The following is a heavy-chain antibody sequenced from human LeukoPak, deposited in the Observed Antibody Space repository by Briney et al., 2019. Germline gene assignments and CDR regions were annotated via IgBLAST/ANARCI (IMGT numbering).Heavy chain of an antibody. D-gene: IGHD4-23*01. CDR3: ARAVAQVRDGLDV. CDR1: GFTFRNYW. Sequence: PGGSLRLSCEASGFTFRNYWMSWVRQTPGAGLEWVANIKQDGSRQYYVDSVKGRFTISRDNAKNSLYLQMNSLRAEDTAVYYCARAVAQVRDGLDVWGQGTTVTVSS. V-gene: IGHV3-7*01. J-gene: IGHJ6*02. CDR2: IKQDGSRQ.